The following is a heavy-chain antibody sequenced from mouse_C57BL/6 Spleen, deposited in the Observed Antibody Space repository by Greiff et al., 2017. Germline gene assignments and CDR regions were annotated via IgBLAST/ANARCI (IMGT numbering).Heavy chain of an antibody. CDR1: GYTFTSYG. CDR2: IYPRSGNT. Sequence: VKLVESGAELARPGASVKLSCKASGYTFTSYGISWVKQRTGQGLEWIGEIYPRSGNTYYNEKFKGKATLTAAKSSSTAYMELSSLTSEDSAVYFCARCFYYGNYLGYFDYWGQGTTLTVSS. D-gene: IGHD2-1*01. V-gene: IGHV1-81*01. CDR3: ARCFYYGNYLGYFDY. J-gene: IGHJ2*01.